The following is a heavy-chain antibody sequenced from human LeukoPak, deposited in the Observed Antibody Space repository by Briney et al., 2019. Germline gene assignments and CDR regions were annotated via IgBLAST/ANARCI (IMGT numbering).Heavy chain of an antibody. CDR1: GFSFSSFA. CDR3: TKDPNGDYVGAFDP. Sequence: GGSLRLSCAASGFSFSSFAMTWVRQAPGKGLEWVSSISGGHYPTYNTDSVKGRFTISRDNSKNTLYLQMNSLNADDTAVYYCTKDPNGDYVGAFDPWGQGTLVTVSS. V-gene: IGHV3-23*01. J-gene: IGHJ5*02. D-gene: IGHD4-17*01. CDR2: ISGGHYPT.